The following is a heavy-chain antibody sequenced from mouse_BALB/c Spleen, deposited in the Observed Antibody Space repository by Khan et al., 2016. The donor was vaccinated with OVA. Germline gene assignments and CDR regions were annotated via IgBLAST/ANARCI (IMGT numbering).Heavy chain of an antibody. CDR3: ARSGGYSCYWHFDV. D-gene: IGHD2-3*01. CDR2: IYPGSGHT. CDR1: GYAFTNYW. V-gene: IGHV1-63*01. Sequence: QVQLQQSGTELVRPGPSVKISCKASGYAFTNYWLGWVKQRPGHGLEWIGNIYPGSGHTYNYENFKVKATLTANKSSSTAYMQHSSLTSENSAVYFCARSGGYSCYWHFDVWGPGTTVTVSS. J-gene: IGHJ1*01.